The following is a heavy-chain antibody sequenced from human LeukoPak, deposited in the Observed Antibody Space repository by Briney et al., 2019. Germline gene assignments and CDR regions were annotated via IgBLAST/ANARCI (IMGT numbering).Heavy chain of an antibody. CDR2: IWYGGSNK. CDR3: AKDRTGDEGYFDY. D-gene: IGHD7-27*01. J-gene: IGHJ4*02. V-gene: IGHV3-30*18. CDR1: GFTFSSYG. Sequence: GRSLRLSCAASGFTFSSYGMHWVRQAPGKGLEWGAVIWYGGSNKYYADSVKGRFTISRDNSKNTLYLQMNSLRAEDTAVYYCAKDRTGDEGYFDYWGQGTLVTVSS.